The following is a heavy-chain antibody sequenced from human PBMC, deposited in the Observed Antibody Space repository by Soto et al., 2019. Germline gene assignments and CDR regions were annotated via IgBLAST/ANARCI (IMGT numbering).Heavy chain of an antibody. CDR1: GGSISSSSYY. CDR3: ARGHYYDSSGYYYGYFDY. V-gene: IGHV4-39*01. CDR2: IYYSGST. D-gene: IGHD3-22*01. Sequence: SETLSLTCTVSGGSISSSSYYWGWIRQPPGKGLEWIGSIYYSGSTYYNPSLKSRVTISVDTSKNQFSLKLSSVTAADTAVYYCARGHYYDSSGYYYGYFDYWGQGTLFTVS. J-gene: IGHJ4*02.